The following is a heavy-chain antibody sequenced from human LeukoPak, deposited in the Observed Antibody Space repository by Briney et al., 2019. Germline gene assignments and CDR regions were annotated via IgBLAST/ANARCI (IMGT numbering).Heavy chain of an antibody. CDR3: ARGTMVRGAIHSFDY. J-gene: IGHJ4*02. CDR2: IIPILGIA. CDR1: GGTFSSYA. V-gene: IGHV1-69*04. D-gene: IGHD3-10*01. Sequence: SVKVSCKASGGTFSSYAISWVRQAPGQGLEWMGRIIPILGIANYAQKFQGRVTITADKSTSTAYMELSSLRSEDTAVYYCARGTMVRGAIHSFDYWGQGTLVTVSS.